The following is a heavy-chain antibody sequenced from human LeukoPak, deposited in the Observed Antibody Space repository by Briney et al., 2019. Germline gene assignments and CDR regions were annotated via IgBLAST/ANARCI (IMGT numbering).Heavy chain of an antibody. CDR3: ASRYSTGLHFDF. D-gene: IGHD2-8*02. J-gene: IGHJ4*02. CDR2: IYTSGST. Sequence: PSQTLSLTCTVSGGSISSGSYYWSWIRQPAGKGLEWIGRIYTSGSTNYNPSLKSRVTISVDTSKNQFSLKLSSVTAADTAVYYCASRYSTGLHFDFWGQGTLVPVSS. CDR1: GGSISSGSYY. V-gene: IGHV4-61*02.